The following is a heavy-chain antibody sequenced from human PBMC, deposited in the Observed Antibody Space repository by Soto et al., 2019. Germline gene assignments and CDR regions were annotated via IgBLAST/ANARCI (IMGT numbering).Heavy chain of an antibody. V-gene: IGHV3-15*01. D-gene: IGHD3-10*01. CDR2: IKSKTDGGTT. Sequence: GGSLRLSCAASGFTFSNAWMSWVRQAPGKGLEWVGRIKSKTDGGTTDYAAPVKGRFTISRDDSKNTLYLQMNSLKTEDTAVYYCTTDLRDYYGSGSAPYWGQGTLVTVSS. J-gene: IGHJ4*02. CDR1: GFTFSNAW. CDR3: TTDLRDYYGSGSAPY.